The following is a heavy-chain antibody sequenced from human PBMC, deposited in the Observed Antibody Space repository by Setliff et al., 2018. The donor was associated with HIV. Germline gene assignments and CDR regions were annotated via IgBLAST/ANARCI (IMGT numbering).Heavy chain of an antibody. J-gene: IGHJ6*02. CDR3: ASAITVAAGRSHSYYAMDV. CDR2: IHPADSNT. Sequence: GESLKISCKGSGYSFTSYWIGWVRQMSGKGLEWMGIIHPADSNTRYSPSFQGQVTISVDKSITTAYLQWSSLKASDTAMYYCASAITVAAGRSHSYYAMDVWGHGTTVTVSS. D-gene: IGHD1-20*01. CDR1: GYSFTSYW. V-gene: IGHV5-51*06.